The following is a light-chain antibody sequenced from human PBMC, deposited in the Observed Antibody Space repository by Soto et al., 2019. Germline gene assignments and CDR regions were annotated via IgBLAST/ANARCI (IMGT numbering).Light chain of an antibody. CDR3: QQRSNWPWT. Sequence: SVCTKAQSTLSFSPGERAPASCRASQRISGYLAWYQQRPGQAPRLLIYDASNRATGIPVRFSGSGSGTDYTLTITNLESEDFAVYYCQQRSNWPWTFGQGTKV. V-gene: IGKV3-11*01. CDR1: QRISGY. CDR2: DAS. J-gene: IGKJ1*01.